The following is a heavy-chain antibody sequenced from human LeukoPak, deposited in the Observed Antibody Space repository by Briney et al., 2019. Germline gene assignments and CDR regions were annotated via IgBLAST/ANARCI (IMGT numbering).Heavy chain of an antibody. D-gene: IGHD6-19*01. CDR3: VSGWSLDS. CDR1: GFTFSNYA. V-gene: IGHV3-23*01. CDR2: ISGSVGST. Sequence: GGSLRLSCAASGFTFSNYAMSWVRQAPGKGLEWVSLISGSVGSTYYADSVKGRFTISRDNSKNTLYLQMNSLRAEDTAVYYCVSGWSLDSWGQGTLVSVSS. J-gene: IGHJ4*02.